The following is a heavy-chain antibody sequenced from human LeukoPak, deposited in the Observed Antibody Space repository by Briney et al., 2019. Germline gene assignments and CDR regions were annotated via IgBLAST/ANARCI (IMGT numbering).Heavy chain of an antibody. V-gene: IGHV3-74*01. CDR3: ATAGNYRFDN. CDR1: GFTFTTTW. D-gene: IGHD1-7*01. CDR2: MNSDGSTT. Sequence: PGRSLRLSCAASGFTFTTTWLHWVRQTPGEGLVWVSRMNSDGSTTNYADSVKGRFTISRDNAKSTLYLQMNNLRVEDTAVYYCATAGNYRFDNWGQGTLVTVSP. J-gene: IGHJ4*02.